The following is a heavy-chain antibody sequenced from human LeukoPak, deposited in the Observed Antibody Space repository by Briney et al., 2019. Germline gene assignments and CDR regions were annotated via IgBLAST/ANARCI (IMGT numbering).Heavy chain of an antibody. CDR3: AGGISMVRGADY. D-gene: IGHD3-10*01. V-gene: IGHV3-7*04. Sequence: GGSLRLSCAASGFTFSTYWMTWVRQPPGKGLEWVANKKQGGSEKNYVASVKGRFTISRDNAKNSLYLQMNTLSADDTAVYFRAGGISMVRGADYWGQGTLVTVS. CDR1: GFTFSTYW. J-gene: IGHJ4*02. CDR2: KKQGGSEK.